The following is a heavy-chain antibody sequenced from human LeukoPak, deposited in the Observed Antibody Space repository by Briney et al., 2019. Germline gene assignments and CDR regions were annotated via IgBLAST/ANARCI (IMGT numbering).Heavy chain of an antibody. J-gene: IGHJ6*02. CDR1: GFTFSSYS. D-gene: IGHD4-11*01. CDR3: AKPPYSNSMYYYGMDV. Sequence: GGSLRLSCAASGFTFSSYSMNWVRQAPGKGLEWVSSISSTSSYIYYADSVKGRLTISRDNAKNTLYLQMNSLRAEDTAVYYCAKPPYSNSMYYYGMDVWGQGTTVTVSS. V-gene: IGHV3-21*04. CDR2: ISSTSSYI.